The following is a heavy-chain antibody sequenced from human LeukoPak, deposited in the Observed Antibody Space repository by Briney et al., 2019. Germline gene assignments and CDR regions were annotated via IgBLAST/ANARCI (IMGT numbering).Heavy chain of an antibody. D-gene: IGHD6-19*01. V-gene: IGHV6-1*01. J-gene: IGHJ4*02. CDR1: GDSVSGNSAA. CDR2: TYSRSKLYN. Sequence: SQTLSLTCAISGDSVSGNSAAWNWIRQSPSRGLEWLGRTYSRSKLYNDYAVSVKSRITINPDTSKNQFSLQLNSVTPEDTAVYYCARGTSSGWYYSFDYWGQGTLVTVSS. CDR3: ARGTSSGWYYSFDY.